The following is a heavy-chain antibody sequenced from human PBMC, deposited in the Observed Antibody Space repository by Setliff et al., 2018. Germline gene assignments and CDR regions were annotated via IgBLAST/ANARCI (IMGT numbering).Heavy chain of an antibody. D-gene: IGHD1-26*01. J-gene: IGHJ3*02. Sequence: SETLSLTCTVSGYSISSGHYWGWIRQSPGKGLDWIGSIFHTGAAYYNPSLESRFTISVDTSKNQLSLKLNSVTAADTAVYYCARVFPMVGATEWRAFDIWGQGTVVTVSS. V-gene: IGHV4-38-2*02. CDR1: GYSISSGHY. CDR3: ARVFPMVGATEWRAFDI. CDR2: IFHTGAA.